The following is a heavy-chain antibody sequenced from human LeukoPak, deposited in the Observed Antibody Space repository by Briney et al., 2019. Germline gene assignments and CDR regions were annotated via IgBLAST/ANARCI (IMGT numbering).Heavy chain of an antibody. J-gene: IGHJ4*02. CDR1: GHTFTGYY. V-gene: IGHV1-2*02. Sequence: GASVKVSCKASGHTFTGYYMHWVRQAPGQGLEWMGWINPNSGGTNYAQKFQGRVTMTRDTSISTAYMELRSLRSDDTAVYYCARVSTYYDFWSGYRFDYYFDYWGQGTLVTVSS. CDR2: INPNSGGT. CDR3: ARVSTYYDFWSGYRFDYYFDY. D-gene: IGHD3-3*01.